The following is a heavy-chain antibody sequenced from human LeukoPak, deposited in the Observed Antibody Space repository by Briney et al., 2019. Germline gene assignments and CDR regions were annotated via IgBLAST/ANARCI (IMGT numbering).Heavy chain of an antibody. Sequence: SETLSLTCAVYGGSFSGYYWSWIRQPPGKGLEWIGEINHSGSTNYNPSLKSRVTISVDTSKNQFSLKLSSVTAADTAVYYCARAVGPYHDSELDYWGQGTLVTVSS. CDR3: ARAVGPYHDSELDY. V-gene: IGHV4-34*01. CDR1: GGSFSGYY. D-gene: IGHD3-9*01. CDR2: INHSGST. J-gene: IGHJ4*02.